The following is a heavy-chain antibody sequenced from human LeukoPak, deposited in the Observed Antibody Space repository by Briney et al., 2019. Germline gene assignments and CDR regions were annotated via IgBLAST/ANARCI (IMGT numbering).Heavy chain of an antibody. V-gene: IGHV4-30-4*01. CDR2: IYYSGST. J-gene: IGHJ4*02. Sequence: KPLETLSLTCTVSGGSISSGDYYWSWIRQPPGKGLEWIGYIYYSGSTYYNPSLKSRVTISLDTSKHQFSLRLSSVTAADTAVYYCARDGRYCPSANCPSKGVDWGQGTLVSVSS. CDR1: GGSISSGDYY. D-gene: IGHD2-2*01. CDR3: ARDGRYCPSANCPSKGVD.